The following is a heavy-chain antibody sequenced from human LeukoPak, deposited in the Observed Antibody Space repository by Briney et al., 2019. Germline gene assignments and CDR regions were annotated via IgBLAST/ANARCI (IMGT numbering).Heavy chain of an antibody. J-gene: IGHJ5*02. CDR3: ARERPDYYDNPGWFDP. V-gene: IGHV4-4*02. CDR2: IYHSGST. Sequence: PSGTLSLTCAVSGGSISSSNWWSWVRQPPGKGLEWIGEIYHSGSTNYNPSLKSRVTISVDKSKNQFSLKLSSVTAADTAVYYCARERPDYYDNPGWFDPWGQGTLVTVSS. D-gene: IGHD3-22*01. CDR1: GGSISSSNW.